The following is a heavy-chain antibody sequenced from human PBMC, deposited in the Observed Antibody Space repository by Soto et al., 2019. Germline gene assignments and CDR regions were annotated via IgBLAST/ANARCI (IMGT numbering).Heavy chain of an antibody. J-gene: IGHJ4*02. Sequence: VGSLRLSCAASGFTFSTYWMNWVRQTPGKGLMWVSRISPDGSNRGYADSVEGRFTVSRDNAKNTLYLQMHSLRAEDTAMYYYASWGHIVQVYPTDFHLWGEATLAPLSS. D-gene: IGHD2-21*01. CDR1: GFTFSTYW. V-gene: IGHV3-74*01. CDR2: ISPDGSNR. CDR3: ASWGHIVQVYPTDFHL.